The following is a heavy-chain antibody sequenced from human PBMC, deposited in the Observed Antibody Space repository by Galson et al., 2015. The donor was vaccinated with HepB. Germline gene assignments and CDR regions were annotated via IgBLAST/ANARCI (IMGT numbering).Heavy chain of an antibody. D-gene: IGHD3-10*01. CDR2: IIPILGIA. CDR3: ATSFSYGSGSRKGVAFDI. Sequence: VQVSCKASGGTFSSYTISWVRQAPGQGLEWMGRIIPILGIANYAQKFQGRVTITADKSTSTAYMELSSLRSEDTAVYYCATSFSYGSGSRKGVAFDIWGQGTMVTVSS. V-gene: IGHV1-69*02. J-gene: IGHJ3*02. CDR1: GGTFSSYT.